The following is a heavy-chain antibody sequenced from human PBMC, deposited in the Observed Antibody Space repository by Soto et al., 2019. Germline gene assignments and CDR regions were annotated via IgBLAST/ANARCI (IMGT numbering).Heavy chain of an antibody. Sequence: QVQLVQSGAEVKKPGASVKVSCKASGYTFTSYGISWVRQAPGQGLEWMGWISAYNGNTNYAQKLQGRVTMTTDTSTSTTYMDLSSLRSDDTAVYYCAREYSSSNYYSYYMDVWGKGTTVTVSS. CDR1: GYTFTSYG. D-gene: IGHD6-6*01. J-gene: IGHJ6*03. V-gene: IGHV1-18*01. CDR2: ISAYNGNT. CDR3: AREYSSSNYYSYYMDV.